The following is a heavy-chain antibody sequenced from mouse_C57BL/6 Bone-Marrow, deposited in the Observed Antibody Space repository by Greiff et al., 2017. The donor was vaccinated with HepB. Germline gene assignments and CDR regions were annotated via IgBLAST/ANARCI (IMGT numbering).Heavy chain of an antibody. Sequence: QVQLQQSGAELVRPGTSVKVSCKATGYAFTNYLIEWVKQRPGQGLEWIGVINPGSGGTNYNEKFKGNATLTADKSSSTAYMQLSSLTSEDSAVYFCARHYGNPFDYWGQGTTLTVSS. V-gene: IGHV1-54*01. CDR3: ARHYGNPFDY. CDR1: GYAFTNYL. D-gene: IGHD2-1*01. CDR2: INPGSGGT. J-gene: IGHJ2*01.